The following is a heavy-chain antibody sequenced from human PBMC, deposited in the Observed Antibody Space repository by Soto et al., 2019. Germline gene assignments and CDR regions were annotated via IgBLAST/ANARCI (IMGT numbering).Heavy chain of an antibody. J-gene: IGHJ6*02. CDR2: IFYSGGT. CDR3: ARCDYGYGMDV. V-gene: IGHV4-39*01. Sequence: QLQLQESGPGLVKPSETLSLSCTVSDGSISSTTHYWGWIRQPPGRGLEGIGSIFYSGGTYYNPSHKSRVTISVDTSKNQFSLKLSSVTAADTAVYYCARCDYGYGMDVWGQGTTVTVSS. D-gene: IGHD4-17*01. CDR1: DGSISSTTHY.